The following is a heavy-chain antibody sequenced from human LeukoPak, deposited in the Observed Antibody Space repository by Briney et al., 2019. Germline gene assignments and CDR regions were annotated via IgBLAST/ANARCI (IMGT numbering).Heavy chain of an antibody. Sequence: KPSETLSLTCTVSGGPIDAIRVYDWSWIRQPPGKGLEWIGYIFYSGSTNYNPSLRSRVTISVDTSKKHISLKLTSVSPADTAVYYCAGHHPRNTVDFWGQGTLVTVSS. J-gene: IGHJ4*02. CDR2: IFYSGST. V-gene: IGHV4-59*08. CDR1: GGPIDAIRVYD. D-gene: IGHD2/OR15-2a*01. CDR3: AGHHPRNTVDF.